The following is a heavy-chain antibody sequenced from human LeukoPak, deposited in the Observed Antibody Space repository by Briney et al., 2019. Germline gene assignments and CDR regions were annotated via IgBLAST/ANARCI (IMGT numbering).Heavy chain of an antibody. D-gene: IGHD4-17*01. Sequence: VSGPTLLNPPPTLTLTCTFSGFSLSTRGVGVGWIRQPPGKALEWLSIIYWNDDKRYSPSLQSRLTITKDTSKNQVVLTMTNMYPVDTAPYYCAHSQDTVTDYWGQGTLVTVSS. CDR1: GFSLSTRGVG. CDR2: IYWNDDK. V-gene: IGHV2-5*01. CDR3: AHSQDTVTDY. J-gene: IGHJ4*02.